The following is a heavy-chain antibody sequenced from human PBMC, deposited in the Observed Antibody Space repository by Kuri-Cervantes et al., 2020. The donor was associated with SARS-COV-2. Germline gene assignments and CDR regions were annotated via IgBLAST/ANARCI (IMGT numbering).Heavy chain of an antibody. CDR3: AKGGLDSGWGY. D-gene: IGHD6-19*01. Sequence: GGSLRLSCAASGSTFSSYAMSWVRQVPGKGLEWVSVFYSGGSSTYYADSVKGRFTISRDNSKNTLYLEMNSLRAEDTAVYYCAKGGLDSGWGYWGQGTLVTVSS. CDR1: GSTFSSYA. CDR2: FYSGGSST. V-gene: IGHV3-23*03. J-gene: IGHJ4*02.